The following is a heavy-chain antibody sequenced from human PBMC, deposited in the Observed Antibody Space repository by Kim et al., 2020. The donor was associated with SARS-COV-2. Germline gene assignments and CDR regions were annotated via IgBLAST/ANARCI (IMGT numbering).Heavy chain of an antibody. CDR1: GFTFSSYG. CDR3: ARDRRIQLWFNDAFDI. J-gene: IGHJ3*02. Sequence: GGSLRLSCAASGFTFSSYGMHWVRQAPGKGLEWVAVIWYDGSNKYYADSVKGRFTISRDNSKNTLYLQMNRLRAEDTAVYYCARDRRIQLWFNDAFDIWGEGTMVTVSS. D-gene: IGHD5-18*01. V-gene: IGHV3-33*01. CDR2: IWYDGSNK.